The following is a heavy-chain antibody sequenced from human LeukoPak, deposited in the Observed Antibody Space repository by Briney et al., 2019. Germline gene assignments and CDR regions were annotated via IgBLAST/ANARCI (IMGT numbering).Heavy chain of an antibody. D-gene: IGHD2-2*01. V-gene: IGHV1-69*01. CDR1: GGTFSSYA. J-gene: IGHJ3*02. CDR3: ARGLAKRYEDIVVVPAAIRDAFDI. Sequence: SVKVSCKASGGTFSSYAISWVRQAPGQGLEWMGGIIPIFGTANYAQKFQGRVTITADESTSTAYMELSSLRSEDTAVYYCARGLAKRYEDIVVVPAAIRDAFDIWGQGTMATVSS. CDR2: IIPIFGTA.